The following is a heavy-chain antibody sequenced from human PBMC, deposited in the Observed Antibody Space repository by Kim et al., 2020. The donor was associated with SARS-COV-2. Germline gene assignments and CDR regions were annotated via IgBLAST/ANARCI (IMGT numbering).Heavy chain of an antibody. V-gene: IGHV1-8*01. CDR3: ARWYSSSWYWDYYGMDV. J-gene: IGHJ6*02. D-gene: IGHD6-13*01. CDR2: MNPNSGNT. Sequence: ASVKVSCKASGYTFTSYDINWVRQATGQGLEWMGWMNPNSGNTGYAQKFQGRVTMTRNTSISTAYMELSSLRSEDTAVYYCARWYSSSWYWDYYGMDVWGQGTTVTVSS. CDR1: GYTFTSYD.